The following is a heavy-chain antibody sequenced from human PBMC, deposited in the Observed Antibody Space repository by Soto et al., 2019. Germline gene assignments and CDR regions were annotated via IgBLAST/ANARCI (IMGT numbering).Heavy chain of an antibody. D-gene: IGHD3-22*01. V-gene: IGHV4-39*01. CDR2: IYYSVST. Sequence: SETLSLTCTVSGGSISSSSYYWGWIRQPPGKGLEWIGSIYYSVSTYYNPSLKSRVTISVDTSKNQFSLKLSSVTAADTAVYYCARLSSGYYSGDYWGQGTMVTVSS. J-gene: IGHJ4*02. CDR1: GGSISSSSYY. CDR3: ARLSSGYYSGDY.